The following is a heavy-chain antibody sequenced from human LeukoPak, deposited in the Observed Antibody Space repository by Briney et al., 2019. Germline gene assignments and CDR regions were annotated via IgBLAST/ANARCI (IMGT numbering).Heavy chain of an antibody. J-gene: IGHJ5*02. Sequence: SETLSLTCAVYGGSFSGYYWSWIRQPPGKGLEWIGEINHSGSTNYNPSLKSRVTISVDTSKNQFSLKLSSVTAADTAVYYCAREALMVATMGNWFDPGGQGTPVTVSS. CDR1: GGSFSGYY. CDR3: AREALMVATMGNWFDP. V-gene: IGHV4-34*01. D-gene: IGHD5-12*01. CDR2: INHSGST.